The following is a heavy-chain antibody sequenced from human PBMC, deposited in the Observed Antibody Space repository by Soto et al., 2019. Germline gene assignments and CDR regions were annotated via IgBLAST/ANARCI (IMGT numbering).Heavy chain of an antibody. CDR1: GFTFISYA. CDR3: AKVSGGYSGYVYYYYGMDV. Sequence: GGSLRLSCASSGFTFISYAMSWVRQAPGKGLEWVSAISGSGGSTYYADSVKGRFTISRDNSKNTLYLQMNSLRAEDTAVYYCAKVSGGYSGYVYYYYGMDVWGQGTTVTVSS. CDR2: ISGSGGST. D-gene: IGHD5-12*01. J-gene: IGHJ6*02. V-gene: IGHV3-23*01.